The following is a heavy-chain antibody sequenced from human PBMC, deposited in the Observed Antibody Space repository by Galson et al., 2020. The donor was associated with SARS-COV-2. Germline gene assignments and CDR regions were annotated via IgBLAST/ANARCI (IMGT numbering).Heavy chain of an antibody. D-gene: IGHD6-19*01. CDR3: VTDPPGSGWAFWD. Sequence: GESLKISCGASGFTFNTHAMHWVRQASGKGLEWVAMIWSDRPNRYYPDSVKGRFTISRDNSKNTVYLEINSLRPEDSAIYYCVTDPPGSGWAFWDWGQGTQVTVSS. CDR1: GFTFNTHA. CDR2: IWSDRPNR. J-gene: IGHJ1*01. V-gene: IGHV3-33*01.